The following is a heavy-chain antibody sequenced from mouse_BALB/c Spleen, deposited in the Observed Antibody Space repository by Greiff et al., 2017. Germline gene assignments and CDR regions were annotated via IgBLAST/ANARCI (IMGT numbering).Heavy chain of an antibody. CDR1: GFTFSSYA. Sequence: EVQGVESGGGLVKPGGSLKLSCAASGFTFSSYAMSWVRQSPEKRLEWVAEISSGGSYTYYPDTVTGRFTISRDNAKNTLYLEMSSLRSEDTAMYYCARIGNYAWFAYWGQGTLVTVSA. D-gene: IGHD2-1*01. J-gene: IGHJ3*01. V-gene: IGHV5-9-4*01. CDR3: ARIGNYAWFAY. CDR2: ISSGGSYT.